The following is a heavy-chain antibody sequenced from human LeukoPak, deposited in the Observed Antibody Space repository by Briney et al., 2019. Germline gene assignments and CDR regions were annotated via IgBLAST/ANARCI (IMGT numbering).Heavy chain of an antibody. J-gene: IGHJ6*03. CDR2: INGPASNI. V-gene: IGHV3-48*03. D-gene: IGHD1-1*01. CDR3: AKENGYYYYMDV. Sequence: NPGGSLRLSCAASGFTFSLNEMNWVRQAPGKGLEWVSYINGPASNIFYADSVKGRFTISRDNAKNSLYLQMNSLRVEDTALYYCAKENGYYYYMDVWGKGTTVTVSS. CDR1: GFTFSLNE.